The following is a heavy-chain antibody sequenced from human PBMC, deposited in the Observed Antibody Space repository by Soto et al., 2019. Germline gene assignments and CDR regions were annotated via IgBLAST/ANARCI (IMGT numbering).Heavy chain of an antibody. Sequence: SETLSLTCAVYGGSFSGYYWSWIRQPPGKGLEWIGEINHSGSTNYNPSLKSRVTISVDTSKNQFSLKLSSVTAADTAVYYCARAFRHSGYDFDYWGQGTLVTVSS. CDR1: GGSFSGYY. D-gene: IGHD5-12*01. CDR2: INHSGST. V-gene: IGHV4-34*01. CDR3: ARAFRHSGYDFDY. J-gene: IGHJ4*02.